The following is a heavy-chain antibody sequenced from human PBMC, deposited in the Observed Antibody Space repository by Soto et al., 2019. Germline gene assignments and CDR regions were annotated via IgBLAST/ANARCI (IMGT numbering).Heavy chain of an antibody. CDR3: ARVVGGIPVAGSWNWFDP. V-gene: IGHV1-18*04. D-gene: IGHD6-19*01. Sequence: RASVKVSCKASGYTFTSYALSWLRHAPGQGLEWMGWISTYNGNTNYAQNLQGRVTMTTDISTNTAYMELRSLRSDDTAVYYCARVVGGIPVAGSWNWFDPGGQGTLVTGSS. J-gene: IGHJ5*02. CDR2: ISTYNGNT. CDR1: GYTFTSYA.